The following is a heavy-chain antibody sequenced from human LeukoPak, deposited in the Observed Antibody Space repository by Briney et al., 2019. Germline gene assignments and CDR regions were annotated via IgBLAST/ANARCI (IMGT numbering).Heavy chain of an antibody. D-gene: IGHD4-23*01. J-gene: IGHJ4*02. CDR3: ARVSESGNSDY. Sequence: GGSLRLSCAASGFSFTSYGMHWVRQAPGKGQEWVAVIWYDGTNKYYADSVKGRFTISRDTSNNMLYLQMNSLRAEDTAVYYCARVSESGNSDYWGQGTLVTVSS. V-gene: IGHV3-33*01. CDR2: IWYDGTNK. CDR1: GFSFTSYG.